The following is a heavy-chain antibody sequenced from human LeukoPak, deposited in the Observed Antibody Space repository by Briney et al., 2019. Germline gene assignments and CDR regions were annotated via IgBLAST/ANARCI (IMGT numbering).Heavy chain of an antibody. D-gene: IGHD2-15*01. J-gene: IGHJ4*02. CDR1: GYTFTSYD. Sequence: ASVKVSCKASGYTFTSYDINWVRQATGQGLEWMGWMNPNSGNTGYAQKFQGRVTMTRNTSISTAYMELRSLRSDDTAVYYCARLGYCSGGSCYGIDYWGQGTLVTVSS. CDR2: MNPNSGNT. CDR3: ARLGYCSGGSCYGIDY. V-gene: IGHV1-8*01.